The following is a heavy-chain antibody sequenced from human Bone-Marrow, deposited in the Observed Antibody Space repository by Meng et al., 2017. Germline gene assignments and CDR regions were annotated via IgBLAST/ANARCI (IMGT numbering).Heavy chain of an antibody. CDR3: ARGLVVVAQYYFDY. CDR2: IIPIFGTA. V-gene: IGHV1-69*06. J-gene: IGHJ4*01. Sequence: SVKVSCKASGGTFSSYAISWVRQAPGQGLEWMGGIIPIFGTANYAQKFQGRVTITADKSTSTAYMELSSLRSEDTAVYYCARGLVVVAQYYFDYWGHGNQVNVSS. D-gene: IGHD2-15*01. CDR1: GGTFSSYA.